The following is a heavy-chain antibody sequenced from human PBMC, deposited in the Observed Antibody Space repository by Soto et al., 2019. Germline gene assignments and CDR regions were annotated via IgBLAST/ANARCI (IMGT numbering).Heavy chain of an antibody. CDR1: GGSFSGYY. J-gene: IGHJ4*02. Sequence: SETLSLTCAVYGGSFSGYYWSWIRQPPGKGLERIGEINHSESTNYNPSLKSPVTISVDTSKNQFSLTLSSVTAADTAVYYCARGPYYYDSSGYYYWGQGTLVTVSS. CDR2: INHSEST. CDR3: ARGPYYYDSSGYYY. V-gene: IGHV4-34*01. D-gene: IGHD3-22*01.